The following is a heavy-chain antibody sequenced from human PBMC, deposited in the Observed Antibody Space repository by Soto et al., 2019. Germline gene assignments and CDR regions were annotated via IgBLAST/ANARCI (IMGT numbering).Heavy chain of an antibody. D-gene: IGHD6-13*01. Sequence: SGPTLVNPTQTLTLTCSFSGFSLGSNGVGVGWFRQAPGKALEWLAFIYWDDDKRYSPSLKSRLSIIKDTSKNQVVLTMTNMDPVDTATYYCAHYSSTSSFDYWGQGTLVTVSS. V-gene: IGHV2-5*02. CDR2: IYWDDDK. J-gene: IGHJ4*02. CDR3: AHYSSTSSFDY. CDR1: GFSLGSNGVG.